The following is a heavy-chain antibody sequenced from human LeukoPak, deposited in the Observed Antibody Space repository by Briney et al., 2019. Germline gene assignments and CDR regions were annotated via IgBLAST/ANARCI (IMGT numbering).Heavy chain of an antibody. D-gene: IGHD2-2*02. J-gene: IGHJ4*02. CDR1: GFTFSTYS. V-gene: IGHV3-30*03. CDR2: ISYDGSNK. CDR3: AREEAIVVVPAAIASYYFDY. Sequence: PGGSLRLSCAASGFTFSTYSMNWVRQAPGKGLEWVAVISYDGSNKYYADSVKGRFTISRDNSKNTLYLQMNSLRAEDTAVYYCAREEAIVVVPAAIASYYFDYWGQGTLVTVSS.